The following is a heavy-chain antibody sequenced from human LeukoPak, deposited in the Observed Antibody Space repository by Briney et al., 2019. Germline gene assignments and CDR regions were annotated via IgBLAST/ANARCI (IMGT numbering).Heavy chain of an antibody. CDR1: GGSISSNY. D-gene: IGHD2-2*01. CDR3: ARRNGGCSSTSCYSYYFDY. CDR2: IYTSGST. Sequence: SETLSLTCADYGGSISSNYWSWIRQPPGKGLEWIGYIYTSGSTNYSPSLKSRVTISVDTSKNQFSLKLSSVTAADTAVYYCARRNGGCSSTSCYSYYFDYWGQGTLVTVSS. J-gene: IGHJ4*02. V-gene: IGHV4-4*09.